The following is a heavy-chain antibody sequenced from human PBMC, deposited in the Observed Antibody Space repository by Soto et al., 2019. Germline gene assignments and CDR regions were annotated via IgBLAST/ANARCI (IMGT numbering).Heavy chain of an antibody. Sequence: QVQLVQSGAEVKKPGASVKVSCKASGYTFTSYGISWVRQASGQALEWMGWISAYNGNTKYAQKLQGRVTITTDTSTRTAYMELRSLRSDDTAVYSCASDEAYNCNDGGGFAPWGQGTLVTVSS. CDR1: GYTFTSYG. V-gene: IGHV1-18*01. CDR2: ISAYNGNT. J-gene: IGHJ5*02. CDR3: ASDEAYNCNDGGGFAP. D-gene: IGHD1-1*01.